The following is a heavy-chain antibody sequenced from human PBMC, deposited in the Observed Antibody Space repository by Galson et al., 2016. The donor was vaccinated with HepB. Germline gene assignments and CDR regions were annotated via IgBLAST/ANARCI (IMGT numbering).Heavy chain of an antibody. Sequence: SVKVSCKASGYTFTSYIMHWVRQAPGQRLEWMGWINAGNGNTKYSQKFQARVTITRDTSASTAYMELSSLRSEDTAVFYCATIAGSTTYWGQGTLVTVSS. CDR3: ATIAGSTTY. CDR2: INAGNGNT. CDR1: GYTFTSYI. V-gene: IGHV1-3*01. D-gene: IGHD1-26*01. J-gene: IGHJ4*02.